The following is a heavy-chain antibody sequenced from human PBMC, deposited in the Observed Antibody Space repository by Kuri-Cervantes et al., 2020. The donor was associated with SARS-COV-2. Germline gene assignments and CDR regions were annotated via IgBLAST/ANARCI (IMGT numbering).Heavy chain of an antibody. CDR2: ISFDGGNK. CDR1: GFTFSSYW. V-gene: IGHV3-30*03. J-gene: IGHJ5*02. D-gene: IGHD1-7*01. CDR3: ARGRLTGTTLS. Sequence: GESLKISCAASGFTFSSYWMSWVRQAPGKGLEWVAVISFDGGNKKYADFVEGRFTISRDNSKNTLYLQMNSLRAEDTAVYYCARGRLTGTTLSWGQGTLVTVSS.